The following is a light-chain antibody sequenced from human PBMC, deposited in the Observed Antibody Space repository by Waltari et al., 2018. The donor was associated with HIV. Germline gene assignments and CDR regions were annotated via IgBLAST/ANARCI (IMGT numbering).Light chain of an antibody. J-gene: IGKJ4*02. V-gene: IGKV3-11*01. CDR1: QSVSTS. Sequence: EIVLTQSQATLSLSPGERATLSCRASQSVSTSVAWYQQTPGQAPRLLIYDAAIRATGIPARFSGSGSGTDFTHTISSLEHENFAVYYCQQRTNWPPGTTFGGGTKVKRK. CDR2: DAA. CDR3: QQRTNWPPGTT.